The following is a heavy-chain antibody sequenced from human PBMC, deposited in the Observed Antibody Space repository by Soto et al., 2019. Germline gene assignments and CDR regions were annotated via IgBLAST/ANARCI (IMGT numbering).Heavy chain of an antibody. V-gene: IGHV3-23*01. D-gene: IGHD3-10*01. Sequence: GGSLRLSCSASGFPFSSTDMTWVRQAPGKGLEWVSTIDGSGGTTYYADSVKGRFTISRDNSINTVFLQMNSLRADDTALYFCAKNSGWFNTWGQGALVTVSS. CDR2: IDGSGGTT. CDR1: GFPFSSTD. J-gene: IGHJ5*02. CDR3: AKNSGWFNT.